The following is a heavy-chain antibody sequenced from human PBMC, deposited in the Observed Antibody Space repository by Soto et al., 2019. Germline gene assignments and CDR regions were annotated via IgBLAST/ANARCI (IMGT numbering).Heavy chain of an antibody. D-gene: IGHD3-3*01. J-gene: IGHJ4*02. V-gene: IGHV2-5*01. CDR1: GFSLTTGGLG. CDR3: GHRSSSFDFWGNDY. CDR2: VYWNGDK. Sequence: QLTLKASGPALVKPTQTLTLTCTFSGFSLTTGGLGVTWIRQPPGKAPEWLALVYWNGDKRYSPSLRDRLTITKDTSRNQVVLTMTNMDPVDTATYYCGHRSSSFDFWGNDYWGQGTLVTVSS.